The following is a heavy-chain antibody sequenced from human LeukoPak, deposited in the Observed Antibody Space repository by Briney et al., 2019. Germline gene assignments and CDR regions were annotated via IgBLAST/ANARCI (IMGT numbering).Heavy chain of an antibody. V-gene: IGHV1-18*01. CDR1: GGTFSSYA. CDR3: ARERDLYRYYDFWWTEDYYYYGMDV. Sequence: GASVKVSCKASGGTFSSYAISWVRQAPGQGLEWMGWISAYNGNTNYAQKLQGRVTMTTDTSTSTAYMELRSLRSDDTAVYYCARERDLYRYYDFWWTEDYYYYGMDVWGQGTTVTVSS. D-gene: IGHD3-3*01. J-gene: IGHJ6*02. CDR2: ISAYNGNT.